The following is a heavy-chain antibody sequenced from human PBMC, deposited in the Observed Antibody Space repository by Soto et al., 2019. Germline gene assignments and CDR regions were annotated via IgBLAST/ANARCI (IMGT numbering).Heavy chain of an antibody. V-gene: IGHV4-59*01. CDR3: ARDSAGYYDSSGYYPPDYYYGMDV. CDR1: GGSISSYY. CDR2: IYYSGST. Sequence: PSETLSLTCTVSGGSISSYYWSWIRQPPGKGLEWIGYIYYSGSTNYNPSLKSRVTISVDTSKNQFSLKLSSVTAADTAVYYCARDSAGYYDSSGYYPPDYYYGMDVWGQGTTVTVSS. J-gene: IGHJ6*02. D-gene: IGHD3-22*01.